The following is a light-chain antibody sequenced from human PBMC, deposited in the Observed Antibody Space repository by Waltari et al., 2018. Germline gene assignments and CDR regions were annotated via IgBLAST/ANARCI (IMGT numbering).Light chain of an antibody. CDR2: GAS. J-gene: IGKJ1*01. CDR1: QSISSA. V-gene: IGKV3-20*01. CDR3: QHYVRLPVT. Sequence: EVVFTQSPGTLSLSPGERVTLSCRASQSISSALTCYQQKPGQAPRLLIYGASTRATGIPDRFIGSVSGTDFSLTISRLDPDDFAVYYCQHYVRLPVTFGQGTTVEIK.